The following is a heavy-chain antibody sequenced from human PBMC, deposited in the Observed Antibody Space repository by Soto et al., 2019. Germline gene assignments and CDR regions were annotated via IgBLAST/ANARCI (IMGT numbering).Heavy chain of an antibody. CDR3: ARGGGIVVVPASTYDYGMDV. Sequence: QVQLVPSGAEVKKPGASVKVSCKASGYTFTSYGISWVRQAPGQGLEWMGWISAYNGNTNYAQKLQGRVTMTTDTTTSTADMELRSLGSDDTAVYYCARGGGIVVVPASTYDYGMDVWGQGTTVTVSS. D-gene: IGHD2-2*01. V-gene: IGHV1-18*01. J-gene: IGHJ6*02. CDR1: GYTFTSYG. CDR2: ISAYNGNT.